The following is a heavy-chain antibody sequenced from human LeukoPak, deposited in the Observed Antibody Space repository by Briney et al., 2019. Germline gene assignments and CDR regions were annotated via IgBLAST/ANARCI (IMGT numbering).Heavy chain of an antibody. CDR1: GFTFSSYS. CDR3: ARTRGYSYGYGDY. D-gene: IGHD5-18*01. J-gene: IGHJ4*02. Sequence: PGGSLRLSCAASGFTFSSYSMNWVRQAPGKGLEWVSSISSSSSYIYYADSVKGRFTISRDNAKNSLYLQMNSLRAEDTAVYYCARTRGYSYGYGDYWGQGTLVTVSS. V-gene: IGHV3-21*01. CDR2: ISSSSSYI.